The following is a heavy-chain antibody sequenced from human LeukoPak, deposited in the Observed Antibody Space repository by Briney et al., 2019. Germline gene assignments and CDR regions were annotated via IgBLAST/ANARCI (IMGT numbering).Heavy chain of an antibody. CDR2: ISHYGDNK. CDR1: GFTFSTFA. D-gene: IGHD3-3*01. V-gene: IGHV3-30*01. Sequence: GGSLRLSCAASGFTFSTFAMDWVRQAPGKGLEWVALISHYGDNKYYADSMKGRFTIPRDNSKNTLYLQMNSLRAEDTAVYYCARDLDGVSIYYMDVWGKGTTVTVSS. CDR3: ARDLDGVSIYYMDV. J-gene: IGHJ6*03.